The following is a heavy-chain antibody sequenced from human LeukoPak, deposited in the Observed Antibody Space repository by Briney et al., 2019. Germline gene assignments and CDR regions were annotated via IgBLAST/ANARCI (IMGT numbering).Heavy chain of an antibody. D-gene: IGHD3-10*01. Sequence: ASVKVSCKVSGYTLTELSMHWVRQAPGKGLEWMGGFDPEDGETIYAQKFQGRVTMTEDTSTDTAYMELSSLRSEDTAVYYCASMVRGVILPFDYWGQVTLVTVSS. J-gene: IGHJ4*02. V-gene: IGHV1-24*01. CDR2: FDPEDGET. CDR1: GYTLTELS. CDR3: ASMVRGVILPFDY.